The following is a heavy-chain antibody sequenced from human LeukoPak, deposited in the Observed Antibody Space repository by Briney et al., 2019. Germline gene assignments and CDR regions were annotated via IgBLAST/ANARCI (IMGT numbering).Heavy chain of an antibody. J-gene: IGHJ3*02. Sequence: ASVKVSCKVSGYTLTELSMHWVRQAPGKGLEWMGGFDPDDGEALYAQQFQGRVSMTEDTSAGTVYVELSSLRSEDTAVYYCARVRLGYCSSTSCDADAFDIWGQGTMVTVSS. CDR1: GYTLTELS. D-gene: IGHD2-2*01. V-gene: IGHV1-24*01. CDR3: ARVRLGYCSSTSCDADAFDI. CDR2: FDPDDGEA.